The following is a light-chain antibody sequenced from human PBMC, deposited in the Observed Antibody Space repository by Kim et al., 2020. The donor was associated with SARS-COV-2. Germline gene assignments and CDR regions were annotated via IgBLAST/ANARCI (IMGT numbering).Light chain of an antibody. V-gene: IGKV1-5*01. J-gene: IGKJ1*01. Sequence: ASVGDRVTITCRASQGISNWLDWYQQKPGKAPKLLIYDASNLESGVPSRFSGSGSGTDFTLTISSLQPEDFATYYCQQYNSFPQTFGQGTKVDIK. CDR3: QQYNSFPQT. CDR1: QGISNW. CDR2: DAS.